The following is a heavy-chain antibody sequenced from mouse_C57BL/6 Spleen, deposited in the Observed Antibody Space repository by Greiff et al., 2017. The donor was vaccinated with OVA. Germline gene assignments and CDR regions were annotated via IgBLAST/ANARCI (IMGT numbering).Heavy chain of an antibody. J-gene: IGHJ4*01. D-gene: IGHD1-1*01. Sequence: QVQLQQAGAELVKPGASVKMSCKASGYTFTSYWITWVKQRPGQGLEWIGDIYPGSGSTNYNEKFKSKATLTVDTSSSTAYMQLSSLTSEDSAVHYCARDYGSSYSMDYWGQGTSVTVSS. CDR1: GYTFTSYW. V-gene: IGHV1-55*01. CDR2: IYPGSGST. CDR3: ARDYGSSYSMDY.